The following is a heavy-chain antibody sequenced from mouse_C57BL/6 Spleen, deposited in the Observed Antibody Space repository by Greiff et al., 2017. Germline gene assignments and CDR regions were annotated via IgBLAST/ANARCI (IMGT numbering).Heavy chain of an antibody. J-gene: IGHJ2*01. CDR2: FHPYNDDT. D-gene: IGHD4-1*01. V-gene: IGHV1-47*01. CDR1: GYTFPTYP. CDR3: ASGNFDCFDY. Sequence: VQLQPSGAELVKPGASVKLFCKASGYTFPTYPLEWMKPNHGKSLEWIGNFHPYNDDTKYHEKLKGKATLTGEKSSSTVYLELSRLASDASSVYYCASGNFDCFDYWGQGTTLTVSS.